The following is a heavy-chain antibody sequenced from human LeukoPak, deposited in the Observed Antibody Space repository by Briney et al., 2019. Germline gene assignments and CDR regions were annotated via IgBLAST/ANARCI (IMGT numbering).Heavy chain of an antibody. CDR3: ARVPAVAGRYYYYYYYMDV. D-gene: IGHD6-19*01. Sequence: GGSLRLSCAASGFTFSSYWMSWVRRAPGKGLEWVANINQDGSENYYVDSVRGRFTISRDNAKNSLYLQMNSLRAEDTAVYYCARVPAVAGRYYYYYYYMDVWGKGTTVTVSS. CDR1: GFTFSSYW. J-gene: IGHJ6*03. V-gene: IGHV3-7*01. CDR2: INQDGSEN.